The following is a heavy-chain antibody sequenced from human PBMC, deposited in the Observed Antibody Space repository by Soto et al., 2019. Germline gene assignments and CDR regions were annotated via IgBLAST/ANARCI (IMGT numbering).Heavy chain of an antibody. CDR1: GYTFTSYA. CDR2: INAGNGNT. V-gene: IGHV1-3*01. J-gene: IGHJ4*02. Sequence: ASVKLSCKACGYTFTSYAMHWVRQAPEQRLEWMGWINAGNGNTKYSQKFQGRVTITRDTSASTAYMELNSLGADDTAVYFCAKADDYNYGGSGGQNDFWGQGTLLTVSS. CDR3: AKADDYNYGGSGGQNDF. D-gene: IGHD4-4*01.